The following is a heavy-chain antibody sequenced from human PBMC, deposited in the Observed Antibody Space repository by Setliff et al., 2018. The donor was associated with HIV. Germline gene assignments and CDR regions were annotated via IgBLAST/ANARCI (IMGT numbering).Heavy chain of an antibody. V-gene: IGHV3-48*01. Sequence: PGGSLRLSCEASGFSFDDYCMNWVRQAPGKGLEWVSYISSKRTSIYYADSVKGRFTISRDNDNNSLYLQMSGLSAEDTAVYYCARSRAAGFDYWGQGTLVTVSS. CDR3: ARSRAAGFDY. D-gene: IGHD6-13*01. CDR2: ISSKRTSI. CDR1: GFSFDDYC. J-gene: IGHJ4*02.